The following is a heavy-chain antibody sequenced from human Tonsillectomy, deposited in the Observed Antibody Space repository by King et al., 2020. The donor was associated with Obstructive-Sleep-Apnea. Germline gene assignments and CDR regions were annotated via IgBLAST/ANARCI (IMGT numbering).Heavy chain of an antibody. V-gene: IGHV1-46*01. D-gene: IGHD2-21*01. CDR3: ASARPVLIASLDS. Sequence: VQLVQSGAEVMKPGASVKISCEASGSAFPTYYLHWVRQAPGQGIEWMGMFNPSGLTSTSAQRFQGRVTMTTDTSRSTVYMELSSLRSEDTAVYYCASARPVLIASLDSWGQGTLVTVSS. CDR2: FNPSGLTS. CDR1: GSAFPTYY. J-gene: IGHJ5*01.